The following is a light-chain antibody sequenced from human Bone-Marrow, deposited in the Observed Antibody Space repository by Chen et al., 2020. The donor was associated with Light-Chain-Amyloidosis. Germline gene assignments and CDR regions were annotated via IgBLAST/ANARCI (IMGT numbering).Light chain of an antibody. Sequence: NFMLTQPHSVSDSPGKTVIISCTRSSGSIATNYVQWYQQRPGSSPTTVIDEDDQRPSGVPDRFSGSIDRSSNSASLTISGLKTEDEADYYCQSYQGSSQGVFGGGTKLTVL. CDR3: QSYQGSSQGV. J-gene: IGLJ3*02. CDR2: EDD. CDR1: SGSIATNY. V-gene: IGLV6-57*01.